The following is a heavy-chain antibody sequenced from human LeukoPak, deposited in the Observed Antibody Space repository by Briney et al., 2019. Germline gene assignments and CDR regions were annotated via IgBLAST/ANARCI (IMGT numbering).Heavy chain of an antibody. V-gene: IGHV1-2*02. CDR2: INPNSGGT. CDR3: ARCCSSTSSDY. CDR1: GYTFTGYY. D-gene: IGHD2-2*01. J-gene: IGHJ4*02. Sequence: ASVKVSCKASGYTFTGYYMHWVRQAPGQGLEWMGWINPNSGGTNYAQKFQGRVTMTRDTPISTAYMELSRLRSDDMAVYYCARCCSSTSSDYWGQGTLVTVSS.